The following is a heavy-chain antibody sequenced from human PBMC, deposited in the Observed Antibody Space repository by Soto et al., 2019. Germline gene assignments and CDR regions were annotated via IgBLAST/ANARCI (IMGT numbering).Heavy chain of an antibody. CDR2: IYSGGST. Sequence: EVPLVESGGGLVQPGGSLRLSCAASGFTVSSNYMSWVRKAPGKGLEWVSIIYSGGSTYYADSVKGRFTISRDNSRNTLYIQMNSLRAEDTAVYYCARAQSGYYPFDYWGRGTLVTVSS. CDR3: ARAQSGYYPFDY. CDR1: GFTVSSNY. V-gene: IGHV3-66*01. J-gene: IGHJ4*02. D-gene: IGHD3-22*01.